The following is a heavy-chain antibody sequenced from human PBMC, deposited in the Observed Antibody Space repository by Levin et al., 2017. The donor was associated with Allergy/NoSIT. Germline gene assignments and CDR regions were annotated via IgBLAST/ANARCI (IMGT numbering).Heavy chain of an antibody. CDR3: ARASVATIKKKTPRVAFDI. J-gene: IGHJ3*02. CDR1: GFTFSSYS. Sequence: GESLKISCAASGFTFSSYSMNWVRQAPGKGLEWVSSISSSSSYIYYADSVKGRFTISRDNAKNSLYLQMNSLRAEDTAVYYCARASVATIKKKTPRVAFDIWGQGTMVTVSS. D-gene: IGHD5-12*01. CDR2: ISSSSSYI. V-gene: IGHV3-21*01.